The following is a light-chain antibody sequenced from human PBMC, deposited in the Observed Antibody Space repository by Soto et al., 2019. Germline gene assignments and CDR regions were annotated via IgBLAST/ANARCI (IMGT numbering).Light chain of an antibody. V-gene: IGKV2-28*01. CDR1: QSLLNSNGYNY. Sequence: DIVMTQSPLSLPVTPGEPASISCRSSQSLLNSNGYNYLDWYLQKPGQSPQLLIYLGSNRATGVPDRFSGSGSGTDVTLKISRVEAEDVWVYHCMQALTAPPTFGQGTKVEIK. CDR3: MQALTAPPT. CDR2: LGS. J-gene: IGKJ1*01.